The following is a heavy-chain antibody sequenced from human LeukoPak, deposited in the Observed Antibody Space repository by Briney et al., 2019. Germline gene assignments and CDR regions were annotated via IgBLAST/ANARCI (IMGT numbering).Heavy chain of an antibody. V-gene: IGHV4-59*01. J-gene: IGHJ6*02. CDR3: ARVDRLAAVHYYYGMDV. CDR2: IYYSGST. Sequence: SETLSLTCTVSGGSISSYYWSWIRQPPGKGLEWIGYIYYSGSTNYNPSLKSRVTISVDTSKNQFSLKLSSVTAADTAVYYCARVDRLAAVHYYYGMDVWGQGTTVTVSS. CDR1: GGSISSYY. D-gene: IGHD6-13*01.